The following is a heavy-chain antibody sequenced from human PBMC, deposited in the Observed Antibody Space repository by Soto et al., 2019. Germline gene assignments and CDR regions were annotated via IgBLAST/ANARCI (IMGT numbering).Heavy chain of an antibody. V-gene: IGHV3-48*02. CDR1: GFTFSSYS. CDR2: ISSSSSTI. J-gene: IGHJ6*02. CDR3: ARENLDHYYYYGMDV. Sequence: EVQLVESGGGLVQPGGSLRLSCAASGFTFSSYSMNWVRQAPGKGLEWVSYISSSSSTIYYADSVKGRFTISRDNAKNSLYLQMNSLRDEDTAVYYCARENLDHYYYYGMDVWGPGTTVTVSS.